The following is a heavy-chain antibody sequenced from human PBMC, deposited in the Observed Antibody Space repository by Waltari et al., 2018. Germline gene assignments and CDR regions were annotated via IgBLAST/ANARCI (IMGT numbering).Heavy chain of an antibody. D-gene: IGHD3-22*01. Sequence: QVQLVQSGAEVKKPGSSVKVSCKASGGTFSSYTISWMRQAPGQGLEWMGRIIPILGIANYAQKFQGRVTMTEDTSTDTAYMELSSLRSEDTAVYYCATGGRDTMIVAWGQGTLVTVSS. CDR2: IIPILGIA. J-gene: IGHJ5*02. CDR3: ATGGRDTMIVA. CDR1: GGTFSSYT. V-gene: IGHV1-69*02.